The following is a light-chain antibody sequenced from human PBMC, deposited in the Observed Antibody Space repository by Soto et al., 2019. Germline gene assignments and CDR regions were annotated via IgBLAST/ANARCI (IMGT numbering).Light chain of an antibody. CDR3: AAWDDSLSGFYV. CDR2: NNN. J-gene: IGLJ1*01. V-gene: IGLV1-47*02. CDR1: SSNIGSNY. Sequence: QSALTQPPSASGTPGQRVTMSCSGSSSNIGSNYVYWYQQLPGTAPKLLIYNNNQRPSGVPDRFSGSKSGTSASLAISGLRSEDEADYYCAAWDDSLSGFYVFGTGTKVTVL.